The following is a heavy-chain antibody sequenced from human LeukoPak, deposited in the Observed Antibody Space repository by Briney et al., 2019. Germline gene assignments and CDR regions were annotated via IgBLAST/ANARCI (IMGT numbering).Heavy chain of an antibody. J-gene: IGHJ4*02. CDR1: GGTFSSYA. V-gene: IGHV1-69*13. Sequence: RASVTVSCKASGGTFSSYAISWVRQAPGQGLEWMGGIIPIFGTANYAQKFQGRVTITADESTSTAYMELSSLRSEDTAVYYCVREIAAAGICDYWGQGTLVTVSS. D-gene: IGHD6-13*01. CDR2: IIPIFGTA. CDR3: VREIAAAGICDY.